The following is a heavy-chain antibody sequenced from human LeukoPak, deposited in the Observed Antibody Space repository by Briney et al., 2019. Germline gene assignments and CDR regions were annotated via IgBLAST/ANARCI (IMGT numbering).Heavy chain of an antibody. J-gene: IGHJ3*02. D-gene: IGHD4-23*01. V-gene: IGHV5-51*01. Sequence: GESLKISCKGSGYSFSSYWIAWVRQMPGKGLEWMGIIHPGNSETTYNPSFRGHVTMSADKSVTTAYLQWSSLEASDTAMYYCARQGGVTGAFDIWGQGTMVTVSS. CDR2: IHPGNSET. CDR1: GYSFSSYW. CDR3: ARQGGVTGAFDI.